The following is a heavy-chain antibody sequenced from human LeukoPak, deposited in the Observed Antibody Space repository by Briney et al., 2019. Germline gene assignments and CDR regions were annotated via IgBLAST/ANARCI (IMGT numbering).Heavy chain of an antibody. CDR3: ATVVRERWLQLGYFDY. CDR2: FDPEDGET. J-gene: IGHJ4*02. V-gene: IGHV1-24*01. Sequence: ALVKVSCKVSGYTLTELSMHWVRQAPGKGLEWMGGFDPEDGETIYAQKFQGRVTMTEDTSTDTAYMELSSLRSEDTAVYYCATVVRERWLQLGYFDYWGQGTLVTVSS. CDR1: GYTLTELS. D-gene: IGHD5-24*01.